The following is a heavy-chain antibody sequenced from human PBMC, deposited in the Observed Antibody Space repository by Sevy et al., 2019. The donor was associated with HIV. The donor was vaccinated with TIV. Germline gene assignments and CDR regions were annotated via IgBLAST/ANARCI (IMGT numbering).Heavy chain of an antibody. J-gene: IGHJ6*04. Sequence: SESLSLTCTVSGGSISSGGYYWSWLRQHPGKGLEWIGYIYYSGSTYYNPSLKRRVTISVDTAKNQLSLKLSSVTAAATDDYYCARGLPAARHYYSMDVWGKGTTVTVSS. V-gene: IGHV4-31*03. CDR2: IYYSGST. CDR3: ARGLPAARHYYSMDV. CDR1: GGSISSGGYY. D-gene: IGHD2-2*01.